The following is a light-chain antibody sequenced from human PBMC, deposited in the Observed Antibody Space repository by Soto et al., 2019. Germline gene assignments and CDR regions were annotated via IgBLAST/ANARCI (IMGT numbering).Light chain of an antibody. CDR1: QSVSSN. Sequence: EILITQYPATLAVSPGARATLSCRASQSVSSNLAWYQHKPGQAPRLLIYGASPRATGIPGRFSGSGSGTVFTLTISSLQSEDFGVYYCQQYKKGPWTFGRGTRWIP. CDR2: GAS. V-gene: IGKV3-15*01. J-gene: IGKJ1*01. CDR3: QQYKKGPWT.